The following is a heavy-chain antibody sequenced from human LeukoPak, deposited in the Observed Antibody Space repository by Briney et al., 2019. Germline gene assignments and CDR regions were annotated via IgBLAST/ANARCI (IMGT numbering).Heavy chain of an antibody. CDR2: ITPYNGNT. CDR1: GYTFTNYE. V-gene: IGHV1-18*01. Sequence: ASVRVSCKASGYTFTNYEITWVRQAPGQGLEWMGWITPYNGNTKYAQKVQGRVTMTTDRATSTAYMELRSLRSDDTAVYYCARALVGATRWFDPWGQGTLVTVSS. CDR3: ARALVGATRWFDP. D-gene: IGHD1-26*01. J-gene: IGHJ5*02.